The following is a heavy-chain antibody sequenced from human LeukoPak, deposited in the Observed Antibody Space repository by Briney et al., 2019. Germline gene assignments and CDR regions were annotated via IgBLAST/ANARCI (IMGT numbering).Heavy chain of an antibody. CDR2: INWNGGST. Sequence: GGSLRLSCAASGFTFDDYGMSWVRQAPGKGLEWVSGINWNGGSTGYADSVKGRFTISRDNAKNSLYLQMNSLRAEDTALYYCARDRGRGTEDASDIWGQGTMVTVSS. V-gene: IGHV3-20*04. CDR3: ARDRGRGTEDASDI. J-gene: IGHJ3*02. D-gene: IGHD6-25*01. CDR1: GFTFDDYG.